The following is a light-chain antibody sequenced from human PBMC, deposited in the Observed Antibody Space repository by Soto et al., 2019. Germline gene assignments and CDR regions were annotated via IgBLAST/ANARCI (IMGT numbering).Light chain of an antibody. CDR3: QQYGGLPRP. V-gene: IGKV3-20*01. CDR2: GAS. Sequence: EVVLTQSPGTLSLSPGERATLSCRASQSVINNYLAWFQQKPGQAPRLLIYGASYRATGIPDRFRGSGSGTDFTLTISRLEPEDFAVYYCQQYGGLPRPFGQGTRVEI. J-gene: IGKJ1*01. CDR1: QSVINNY.